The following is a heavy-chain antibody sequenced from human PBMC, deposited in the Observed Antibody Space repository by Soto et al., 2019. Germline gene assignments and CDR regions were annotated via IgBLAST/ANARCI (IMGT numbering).Heavy chain of an antibody. CDR3: AGDWGPYWVDP. V-gene: IGHV4-39*07. J-gene: IGHJ5*02. Sequence: TLSLTCIVSGSSISSSGYYWGWIRQPPGKGLEWIASMYYNVGTYYNPSLKSRVTISVDTSKNQVSLKMNSVTATDTAMYYCAGDWGPYWVDPWGQGILVTVSS. D-gene: IGHD7-27*01. CDR2: MYYNVGT. CDR1: GSSISSSGYY.